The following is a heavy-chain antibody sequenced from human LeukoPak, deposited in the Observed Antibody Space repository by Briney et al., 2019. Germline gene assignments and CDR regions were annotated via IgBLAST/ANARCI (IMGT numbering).Heavy chain of an antibody. V-gene: IGHV3-7*01. CDR3: ARAVVPAAPIDY. CDR2: INRDGSDQ. CDR1: GFIFSSYW. J-gene: IGHJ4*02. D-gene: IGHD2-2*01. Sequence: GGSLRLSCEASGFIFSSYWFSWVRQAPGKGLEWVANINRDGSDQFYVDSVKGRFTISRDNAKNSLYLQMNSLRAEDTAVYYCARAVVPAAPIDYWGQGTLVTVSS.